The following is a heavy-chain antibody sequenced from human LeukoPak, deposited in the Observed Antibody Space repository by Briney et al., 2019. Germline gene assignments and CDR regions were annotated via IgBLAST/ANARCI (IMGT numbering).Heavy chain of an antibody. Sequence: GGSLRLSCAASGFTFNSYTMNWVRQAPGKGLESVSSIRSNSRGINYADSVKGRFTISRDNGKNTVFLEMNSLRAEDTAVYYCARDGASIDDQYYGLDVWGQGTTVTVSS. D-gene: IGHD1-1*01. CDR3: ARDGASIDDQYYGLDV. CDR2: IRSNSRGI. CDR1: GFTFNSYT. J-gene: IGHJ6*02. V-gene: IGHV3-21*06.